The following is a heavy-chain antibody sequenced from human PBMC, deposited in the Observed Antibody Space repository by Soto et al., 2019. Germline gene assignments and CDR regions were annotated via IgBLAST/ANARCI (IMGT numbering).Heavy chain of an antibody. J-gene: IGHJ4*02. Sequence: SETLSLTCTVSGGSVSSGSYYWSWIRQPPGKGLEWIGYIYYSGSTNYNPSLKSRVTISVDTSKNQFSLKLSSVTAADTAVYYCASGELFLAFDYWGQGTLVTVSS. CDR1: GGSVSSGSYY. D-gene: IGHD3-10*01. V-gene: IGHV4-61*01. CDR3: ASGELFLAFDY. CDR2: IYYSGST.